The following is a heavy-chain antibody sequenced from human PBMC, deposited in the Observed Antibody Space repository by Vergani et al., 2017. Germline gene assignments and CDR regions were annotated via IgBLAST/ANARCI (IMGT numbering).Heavy chain of an antibody. Sequence: QVQLVQSGAEVKKPGASVKVSCKASGYTFTSYYMHWVRQAPGQGLEWMGIINPSGGSTSYAQKFQGRVTMTRDTSTSTVYMELSSLRSEDTAVYYCARRGCSGGSCYLSSSNYGMDVWGQGTTVTVSS. J-gene: IGHJ6*02. CDR2: INPSGGST. D-gene: IGHD2-15*01. V-gene: IGHV1-46*01. CDR3: ARRGCSGGSCYLSSSNYGMDV. CDR1: GYTFTSYY.